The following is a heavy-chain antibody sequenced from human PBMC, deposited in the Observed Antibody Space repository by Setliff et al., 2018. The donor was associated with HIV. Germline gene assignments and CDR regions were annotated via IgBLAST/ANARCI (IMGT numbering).Heavy chain of an antibody. D-gene: IGHD3-10*01. J-gene: IGHJ5*02. Sequence: SENLSLTCSVSGGTISNYNWNWIRQAPGKGLEWIGYIFASGSTKYNPSLQNRVTISIDTSKKQFSLQLSSVTAADTAVYYCARRIDDSVSLPDKNWFDPWGQGSLVTVSS. CDR2: IFASGST. CDR3: ARRIDDSVSLPDKNWFDP. CDR1: GGTISNYN. V-gene: IGHV4-4*09.